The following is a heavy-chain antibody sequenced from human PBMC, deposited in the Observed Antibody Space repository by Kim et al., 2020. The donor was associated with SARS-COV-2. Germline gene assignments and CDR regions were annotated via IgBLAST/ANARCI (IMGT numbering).Heavy chain of an antibody. CDR2: INHSGST. CDR3: ARGGYSQWLVYYYGMDV. D-gene: IGHD6-19*01. CDR1: GGSFSGYY. J-gene: IGHJ6*02. V-gene: IGHV4-34*01. Sequence: SETLSLTCAVYGGSFSGYYWSWIRQPPGKGLEWIGEINHSGSTNYNPSLKSRVTISVDTSKNQFSLKLSSVTAADTAVYYCARGGYSQWLVYYYGMDVWGQGTTVTVSS.